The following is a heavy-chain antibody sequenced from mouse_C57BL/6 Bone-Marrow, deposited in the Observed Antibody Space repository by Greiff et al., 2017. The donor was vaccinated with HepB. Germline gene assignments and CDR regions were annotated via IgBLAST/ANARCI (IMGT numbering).Heavy chain of an antibody. V-gene: IGHV5-16*01. D-gene: IGHD1-1*01. Sequence: EVQVVESEGGLVQPGRSMKLSCTASGFTFSDYYMAWVRQVPEKGLEWVANINYDGSSTYYLDSLKSRFIISRDNAKNILYLHMSSLKSEDTATYYCARGSPKFYYGSSSYWYFDVWGTGTTVTVSS. CDR3: ARGSPKFYYGSSSYWYFDV. J-gene: IGHJ1*03. CDR1: GFTFSDYY. CDR2: INYDGSST.